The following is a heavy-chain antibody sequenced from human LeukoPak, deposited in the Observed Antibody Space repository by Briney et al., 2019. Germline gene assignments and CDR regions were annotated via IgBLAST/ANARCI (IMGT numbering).Heavy chain of an antibody. CDR3: ARQGYKRDY. V-gene: IGHV4-39*01. J-gene: IGHJ4*02. Sequence: SETLSLTCIVSGGSISTSAYYWGWIRQPPGEGLQWIGSIYYSGNTYYNSSLKSRVTISVDTSTSQFSLRLSSVTAADTAVYYCARQGYKRDYWGQGTLVTVSS. D-gene: IGHD1-1*01. CDR1: GGSISTSAYY. CDR2: IYYSGNT.